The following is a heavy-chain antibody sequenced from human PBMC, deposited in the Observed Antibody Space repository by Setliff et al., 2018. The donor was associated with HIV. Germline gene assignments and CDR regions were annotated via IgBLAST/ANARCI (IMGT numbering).Heavy chain of an antibody. CDR3: ASGKGVRGVIITGGLDV. J-gene: IGHJ6*04. CDR2: FHPYNGNT. V-gene: IGHV1-18*04. D-gene: IGHD3-10*01. Sequence: RASVKVSCKASGYTFNNYFLHWVRQAPGQGLEWMGRFHPYNGNTNYAQKLQGRVTVTTDTSTSTAYMELSSLTSADTAVYYCASGKGVRGVIITGGLDVWGKGTTVTVSS. CDR1: GYTFNNYF.